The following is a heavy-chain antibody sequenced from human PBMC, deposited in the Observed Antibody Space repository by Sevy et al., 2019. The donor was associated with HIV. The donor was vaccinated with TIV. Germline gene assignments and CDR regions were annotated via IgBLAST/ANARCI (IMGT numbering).Heavy chain of an antibody. J-gene: IGHJ6*02. V-gene: IGHV3-23*01. CDR2: ISGRGGGT. Sequence: GGSLRLSCAASGFTLSSYAMSWVRQAPGKGLEWVSAISGRGGGTYYADSVKGRFTIFRDNSKNTLYLQMNSLRAEDTAVSYCAKDVLYYYYGMDVWGQGTTVTVSS. CDR1: GFTLSSYA. CDR3: AKDVLYYYYGMDV.